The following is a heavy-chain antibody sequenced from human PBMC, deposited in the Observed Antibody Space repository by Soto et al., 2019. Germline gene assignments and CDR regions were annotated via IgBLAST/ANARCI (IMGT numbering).Heavy chain of an antibody. CDR2: ISGSGGST. CDR3: AKDWLYYDILTGYTDAFDI. D-gene: IGHD3-9*01. V-gene: IGHV3-23*01. CDR1: GFTFSSYA. J-gene: IGHJ3*02. Sequence: GGSLRLSCAASGFTFSSYAMSWVRQAPGKGLEWVSAISGSGGSTYYADSVKGRFTISRDNSKNTLYLQMNSLRAEDTAVYYCAKDWLYYDILTGYTDAFDIWGQGTMVTVSS.